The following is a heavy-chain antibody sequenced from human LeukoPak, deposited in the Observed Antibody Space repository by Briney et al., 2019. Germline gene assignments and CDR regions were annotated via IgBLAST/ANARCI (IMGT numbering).Heavy chain of an antibody. Sequence: SQTLSLTCTVSGDFISSGGYYWGWIRQYSGKGLEWIGYIYYSGSTYYNPSLKGRLTISVDTSKNQFSLRLSSVTAADTAVYYCARNIRGSDAFDVWGQGTMVTVSS. CDR3: ARNIRGSDAFDV. J-gene: IGHJ3*01. D-gene: IGHD2/OR15-2a*01. V-gene: IGHV4-31*03. CDR2: IYYSGST. CDR1: GDFISSGGYY.